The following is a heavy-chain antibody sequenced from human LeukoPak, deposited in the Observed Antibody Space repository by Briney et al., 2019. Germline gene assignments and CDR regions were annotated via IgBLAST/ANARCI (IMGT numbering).Heavy chain of an antibody. CDR2: INYSGST. J-gene: IGHJ4*02. CDR1: GGSISRYY. V-gene: IGHV4-39*07. CDR3: ARVSGWNPLEAAHLDY. Sequence: PSETLSLTCTVSGGSISRYYWGWVRPPPGKGLEWDWSINYSGSTYYKPSLKSRVTTSVDTSKNQVSLKLSSVTAADTAVYYCARVSGWNPLEAAHLDYWGQGTLVTVSS. D-gene: IGHD6-19*01.